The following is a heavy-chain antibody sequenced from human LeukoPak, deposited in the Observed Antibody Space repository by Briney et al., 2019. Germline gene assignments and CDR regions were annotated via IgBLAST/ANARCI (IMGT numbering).Heavy chain of an antibody. J-gene: IGHJ4*02. CDR3: ASRADLGRYFDY. V-gene: IGHV4-34*01. CDR1: GGSFSSCY. Sequence: SETLSLTCAVYGGSFSSCYWSWVRHPPGKGLEWIGEINHSGSTNYNPSLKSRVTISVDTSKSQFSLKLSCVTAADTAVYYCASRADLGRYFDYWGQGTLVTVSS. CDR2: INHSGST. D-gene: IGHD7-27*01.